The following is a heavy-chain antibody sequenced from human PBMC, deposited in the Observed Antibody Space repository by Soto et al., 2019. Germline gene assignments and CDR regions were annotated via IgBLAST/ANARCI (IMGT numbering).Heavy chain of an antibody. CDR2: ISYDGSKK. J-gene: IGHJ4*02. Sequence: LRLSCAASGFTFTTFALYWVRQAPGKGLEWVAVISYDGSKKYYADSVRGRFTISRDNSKNTLYLQMNGLRTEDSAVYYCTRDMDYGDRAFGDYWGQGTLVTVSS. D-gene: IGHD4-17*01. V-gene: IGHV3-30*04. CDR1: GFTFTTFA. CDR3: TRDMDYGDRAFGDY.